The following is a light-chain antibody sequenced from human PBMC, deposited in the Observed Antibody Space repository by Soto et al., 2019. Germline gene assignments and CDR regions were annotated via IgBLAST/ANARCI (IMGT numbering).Light chain of an antibody. J-gene: IGKJ1*01. CDR3: LQHNRYLWT. V-gene: IGKV1-17*01. Sequence: DIQMTQSPSSLSASVGDRVTITCRASQGISNYLAWYQQKPGKVPKLLIYAASTLQSGVPSRFSGSVYGTAGNLKISSLQTEDGATYYGLQHNRYLWTFGQGTKVDI. CDR2: AAS. CDR1: QGISNY.